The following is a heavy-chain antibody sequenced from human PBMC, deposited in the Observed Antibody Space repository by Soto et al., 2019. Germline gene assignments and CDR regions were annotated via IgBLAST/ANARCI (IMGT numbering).Heavy chain of an antibody. CDR2: IIPIFGTA. CDR3: ARDKMATISPCDY. Sequence: SVKVSCKASGGTFSSYAISWVRQAPGQGLEWMGGIIPIFGTANYAQKFQGRVTITADESTSKAYMELSSLRSEDTAVYYCARDKMATISPCDYWGQGTLVTVSS. V-gene: IGHV1-69*13. D-gene: IGHD5-12*01. J-gene: IGHJ4*02. CDR1: GGTFSSYA.